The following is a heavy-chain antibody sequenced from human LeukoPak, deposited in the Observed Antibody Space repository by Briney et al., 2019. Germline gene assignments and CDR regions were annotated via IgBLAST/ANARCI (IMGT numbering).Heavy chain of an antibody. CDR1: GFTFTNYW. V-gene: IGHV3-74*01. CDR3: VGTIASRGSEY. Sequence: SGGSLRLSCAASGFTFTNYWMHWVRQAPGMGLVWVSRLPPDELSIIYADSVKGRFTVSRDNAKNTVYLQMNNLRVDDTAMYYCVGTIASRGSEYWGQGALVTVSS. J-gene: IGHJ4*02. CDR2: LPPDELSI. D-gene: IGHD6-6*01.